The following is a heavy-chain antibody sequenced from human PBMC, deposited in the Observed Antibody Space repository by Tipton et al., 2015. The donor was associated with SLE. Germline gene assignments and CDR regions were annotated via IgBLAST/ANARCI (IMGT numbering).Heavy chain of an antibody. CDR3: ARGVYCGGDCYSYYFDY. J-gene: IGHJ4*01. V-gene: IGHV4-31*03. CDR2: ITNSGST. D-gene: IGHD2-21*01. Sequence: TLSLTCTVSGGSITTGDSNYNWIRQHPGKGLEWIGFITNSGSTDYNPSLTSRVTMSIGTSNNQFSLKLTSVTAADTAVYYCARGVYCGGDCYSYYFDYWGHGMLVTVSS. CDR1: GGSITTGDSN.